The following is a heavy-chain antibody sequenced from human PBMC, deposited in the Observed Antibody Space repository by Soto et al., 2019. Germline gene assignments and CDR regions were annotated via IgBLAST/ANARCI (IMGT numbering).Heavy chain of an antibody. V-gene: IGHV3-9*03. CDR3: AKEDSGFSGYVDV. J-gene: IGHJ6*03. CDR1: GFNFNDHG. Sequence: EVQLVESGGGLVQPGRSLRLSCIASGFNFNDHGMHWVRQAPGKGLEWVSGITWHSDGMGYADSVKGRFTISRDNAKNSLYLQMNSLRVEDMALFYCAKEDSGFSGYVDVWGKGTTVTVSS. D-gene: IGHD3-10*01. CDR2: ITWHSDGM.